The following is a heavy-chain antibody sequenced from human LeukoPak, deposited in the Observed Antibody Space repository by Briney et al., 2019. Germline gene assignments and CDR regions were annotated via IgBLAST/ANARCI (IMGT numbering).Heavy chain of an antibody. J-gene: IGHJ4*02. CDR3: ARFSTFRDSSGYYLDY. V-gene: IGHV4-61*01. Sequence: PSQTLSLTCTVSGGSISSGSYYWSWIRQPPGKGLEWPGHIYSSGSTTDNPSLKSRVTISVDTSKNQLSLKLTSVTPADTAVYYCARFSTFRDSSGYYLDYWGQGILVTVSS. CDR1: GGSISSGSYY. CDR2: IYSSGST. D-gene: IGHD3-22*01.